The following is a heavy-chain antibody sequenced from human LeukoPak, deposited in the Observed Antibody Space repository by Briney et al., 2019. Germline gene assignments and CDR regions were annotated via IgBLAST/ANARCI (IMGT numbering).Heavy chain of an antibody. D-gene: IGHD6-13*01. CDR2: IYSGGST. CDR3: ARVGQQLVQDY. CDR1: EFTVSSNY. V-gene: IGHV3-53*01. Sequence: GGSLRLSCAASEFTVSSNYMSWVRQAPGKGLEWVSVIYSGGSTYYADSVKGRFTISRDNSKNTLYLQMNSLRAEDTAVYYCARVGQQLVQDYWGQGTLVTVSS. J-gene: IGHJ4*02.